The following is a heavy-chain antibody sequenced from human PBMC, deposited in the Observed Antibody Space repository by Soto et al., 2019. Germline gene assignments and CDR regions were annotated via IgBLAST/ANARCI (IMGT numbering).Heavy chain of an antibody. J-gene: IGHJ5*02. Sequence: QVQLVQSGAEVKTPGASVKVSCKASGYTFTSYGISWVRQAPGQGLERMGWISVYNGNTNYAQKLQGRVTMTTDTSTSTAYMELRSLRSDDTAVYYCARVGLRYYYDSSAWGWFDPWGQGTLVTVSS. CDR1: GYTFTSYG. D-gene: IGHD3-22*01. V-gene: IGHV1-18*01. CDR3: ARVGLRYYYDSSAWGWFDP. CDR2: ISVYNGNT.